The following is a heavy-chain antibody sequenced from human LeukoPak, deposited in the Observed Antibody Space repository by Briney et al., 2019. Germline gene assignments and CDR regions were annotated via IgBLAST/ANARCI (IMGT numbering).Heavy chain of an antibody. CDR2: INPNSGGP. V-gene: IGHV1-2*02. Sequence: ASVKVSCKASGYTFTSYYLHWVRQAPGQGPGWMGWINPNSGGPNYAQEFQGRVTMTRDTSISTAYMELSRLRSDDTAVYYCARQPSFDAIDIWGQGTMVTVSS. J-gene: IGHJ3*02. D-gene: IGHD2-2*01. CDR3: ARQPSFDAIDI. CDR1: GYTFTSYY.